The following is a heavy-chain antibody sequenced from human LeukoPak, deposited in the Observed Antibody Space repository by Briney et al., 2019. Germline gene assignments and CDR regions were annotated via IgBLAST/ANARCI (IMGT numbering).Heavy chain of an antibody. CDR2: VSASGDNT. D-gene: IGHD4-23*01. Sequence: GGSLRLSCAASGFTFSSYAMSWVRQAPGKGLEWVSLVSASGDNTYYADSVKGRFTISRDNSKNTLHLHMNSLRVEDTAVYYCAKDTAYYGGNSVVDYWGQGTLVTVSS. CDR3: AKDTAYYGGNSVVDY. V-gene: IGHV3-23*01. J-gene: IGHJ4*02. CDR1: GFTFSSYA.